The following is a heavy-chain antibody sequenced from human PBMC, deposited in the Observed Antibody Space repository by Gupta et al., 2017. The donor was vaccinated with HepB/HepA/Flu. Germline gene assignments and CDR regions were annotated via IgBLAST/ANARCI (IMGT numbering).Heavy chain of an antibody. J-gene: IGHJ4*02. CDR2: ITDTGSGM. V-gene: IGHV3-48*03. D-gene: IGHD2-21*02. Sequence: EVQLVESGGGLVQPGGSLRLSCEASGFTFSNYEMNWVRQAPGKGLEWVSYITDTGSGMQYADSVKGRFTMSRDNAKNSLYLQMNSLRAEDTALYYCAREIPRCRGDCNDYWGQGTLVTVSS. CDR3: AREIPRCRGDCNDY. CDR1: GFTFSNYE.